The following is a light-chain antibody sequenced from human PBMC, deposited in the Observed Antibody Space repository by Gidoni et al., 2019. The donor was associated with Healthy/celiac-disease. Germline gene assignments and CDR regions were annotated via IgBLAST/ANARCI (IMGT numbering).Light chain of an antibody. Sequence: DIVLTQSPGTLSLSPGERATLSCRASQSVSSSYLAWYQQKPGQAPRLLIYGSSSRATGIPDRFRGSGSGTDFTLTISRLEPEDFAVYYCQQYGSSPRTFGQGAKVEIQ. CDR1: QSVSSSY. CDR3: QQYGSSPRT. J-gene: IGKJ1*01. V-gene: IGKV3-20*01. CDR2: GSS.